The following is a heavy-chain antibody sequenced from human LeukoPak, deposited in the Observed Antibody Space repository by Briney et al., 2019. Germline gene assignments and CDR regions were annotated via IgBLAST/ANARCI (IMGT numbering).Heavy chain of an antibody. J-gene: IGHJ4*02. CDR2: IIPILGIA. V-gene: IGHV1-69*02. Sequence: SVKVSCKASGGTFSSYTISWVRQAPGQGLEWMGSIIPILGIANYAQKFQGRVTITADKSTSTAYMELSSLRPEDTAVYYCASSPNQDGDSSYFDYWGQGTLVTVSS. CDR1: GGTFSSYT. D-gene: IGHD5-24*01. CDR3: ASSPNQDGDSSYFDY.